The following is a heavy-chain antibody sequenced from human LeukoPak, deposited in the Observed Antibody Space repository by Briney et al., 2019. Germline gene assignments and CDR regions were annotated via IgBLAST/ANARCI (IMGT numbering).Heavy chain of an antibody. CDR1: GFTFADYG. J-gene: IGHJ4*02. Sequence: GGSLRLSCATSGFTFADYGMSWVRQAPGKGLEWVSGINRNGGGTGYADSVKGRFTISRDNAKNSLYLQMNSLGAEDTASYYCARGYCSSISCYNFDNWGQGTLVTVSS. CDR3: ARGYCSSISCYNFDN. CDR2: INRNGGGT. D-gene: IGHD2-2*02. V-gene: IGHV3-20*04.